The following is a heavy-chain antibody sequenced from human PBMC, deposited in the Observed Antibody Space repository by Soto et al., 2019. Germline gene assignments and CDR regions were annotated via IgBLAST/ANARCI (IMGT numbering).Heavy chain of an antibody. J-gene: IGHJ5*02. CDR2: ISFDGGIQ. CDR1: GFDFNTYG. Sequence: QVQLVQSGGGVVQPGRSLRLSCAASGFDFNTYGLHWVRQAPGKGLEWVAGISFDGGIQYYADSVKGRFTISRVKSNNTLYLQMNGLGAEDTATYYCAKDSSVTAAGSGGWFDPWGQGTLVIVSS. V-gene: IGHV3-30*18. D-gene: IGHD6-13*01. CDR3: AKDSSVTAAGSGGWFDP.